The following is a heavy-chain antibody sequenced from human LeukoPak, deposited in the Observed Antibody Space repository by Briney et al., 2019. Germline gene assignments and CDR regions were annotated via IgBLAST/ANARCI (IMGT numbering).Heavy chain of an antibody. D-gene: IGHD6-6*01. CDR1: GGTFSNYG. CDR2: INPNSGGT. CDR3: ARERPGSSSRRRSVNWFDP. Sequence: ASVKVSCKASGGTFSNYGISWVRQAPGQGLEWMGWINPNSGGTNYAQKFQGRVTMTRDTSISTAYMELSRLRSDDTAVYYCARERPGSSSRRRSVNWFDPWGQGTLVTVSS. V-gene: IGHV1-2*02. J-gene: IGHJ5*02.